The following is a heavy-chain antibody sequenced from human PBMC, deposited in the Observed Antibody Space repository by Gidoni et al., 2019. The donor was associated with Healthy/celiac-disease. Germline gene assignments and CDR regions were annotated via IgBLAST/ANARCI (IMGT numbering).Heavy chain of an antibody. CDR3: ARDGYYYDSSGLIVGRAFDI. V-gene: IGHV4-59*01. CDR1: GGSISSYY. D-gene: IGHD3-22*01. CDR2: IYYSGST. J-gene: IGHJ3*02. Sequence: QVQLQESGPGLVKPSETLSLTCTVSGGSISSYYWSWIRQPPGKGLEWIGYIYYSGSTNYNPSLKSRVTISVDTSKNQFSLKLSSVTAADTAVYYCARDGYYYDSSGLIVGRAFDIWGQGTMVTVSS.